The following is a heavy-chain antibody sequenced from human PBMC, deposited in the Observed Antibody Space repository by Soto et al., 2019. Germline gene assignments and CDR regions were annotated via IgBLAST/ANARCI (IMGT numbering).Heavy chain of an antibody. CDR2: INHSGST. J-gene: IGHJ6*02. Sequence: SETLSLTXAVYGGSFSGYYWSWIRQPPGKGLEWIGEINHSGSTNYNPSLKSRVTISVDTSKNQFSLKLSSVTAADTAVYYCARVGIIAASLGGYYYYGMDVWGQGTTVTVSS. CDR1: GGSFSGYY. D-gene: IGHD6-13*01. CDR3: ARVGIIAASLGGYYYYGMDV. V-gene: IGHV4-34*01.